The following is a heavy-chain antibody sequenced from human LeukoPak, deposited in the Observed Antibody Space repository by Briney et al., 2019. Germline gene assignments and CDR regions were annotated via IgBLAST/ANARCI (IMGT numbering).Heavy chain of an antibody. V-gene: IGHV4-61*09. Sequence: PSETLSLTCTVSGGSISSGSYYWNWIRQPAGKRLEWLGHVFTRGTTNYNASLEGRLTISLDTARNQFSLYLSSVTAADTAMYFCARSSLAVYFDYWGQGTLVTASS. J-gene: IGHJ4*02. CDR1: GGSISSGSYY. CDR3: ARSSLAVYFDY. D-gene: IGHD6-19*01. CDR2: VFTRGTT.